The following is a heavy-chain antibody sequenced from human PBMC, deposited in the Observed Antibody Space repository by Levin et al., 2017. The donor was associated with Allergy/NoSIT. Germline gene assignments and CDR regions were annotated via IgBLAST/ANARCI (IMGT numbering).Heavy chain of an antibody. CDR2: TSYDGSHK. CDR3: ARDHDGEDEYFDF. D-gene: IGHD3-10*01. V-gene: IGHV3-30*03. Sequence: GGSLRLSCAASGFTFYNYGMHWVRQAPGRGLEWVALTSYDGSHKYYADSVKGRFTISRDNSKNTLYLQMNSLRTEDTAVYYCARDHDGEDEYFDFWGQGTLVTVSS. J-gene: IGHJ4*02. CDR1: GFTFYNYG.